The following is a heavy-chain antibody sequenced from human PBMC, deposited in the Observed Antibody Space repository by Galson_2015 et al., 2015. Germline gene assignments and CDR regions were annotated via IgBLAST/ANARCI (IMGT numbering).Heavy chain of an antibody. D-gene: IGHD4-17*01. Sequence: SVKVSCKASGYTFTSYAMHWVRQAPGQRLEWMGWISAGNGNTKYSQKFQGRVTITRDTSASTAYMELSSLRSEDTAVYYCAREMGDYGDYLYYMDVWGKGTTVTVSS. CDR3: AREMGDYGDYLYYMDV. CDR2: ISAGNGNT. V-gene: IGHV1-3*01. J-gene: IGHJ6*03. CDR1: GYTFTSYA.